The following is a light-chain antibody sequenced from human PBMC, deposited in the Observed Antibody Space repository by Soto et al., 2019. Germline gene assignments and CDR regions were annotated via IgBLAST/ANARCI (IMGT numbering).Light chain of an antibody. V-gene: IGKV1-5*03. CDR3: QQYNSYPLT. J-gene: IGKJ4*01. CDR2: KAS. Sequence: DIQVTQSPSTLSASVGDRVTITCRASQSISSWLAWYQQKSGKAPKLLIYKASSLESGVPSRFSGSGSGTEFTLTISSLQPDDFATYYYQQYNSYPLTLGGGTKVEIK. CDR1: QSISSW.